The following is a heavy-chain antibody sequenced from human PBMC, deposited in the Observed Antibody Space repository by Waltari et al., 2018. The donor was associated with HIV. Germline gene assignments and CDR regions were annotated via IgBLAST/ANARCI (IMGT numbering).Heavy chain of an antibody. D-gene: IGHD2-21*01. CDR3: ARRRWRTTMVFVVKGGVFDI. CDR1: GVFLNNFF. J-gene: IGHJ3*02. CDR2: INHSGKT. Sequence: QVQLQQWGAGLVKPAETLSLNCAGYGVFLNNFFWTFARESPGKGFEWIGEINHSGKTDYNPSLKGRVSLSIDPSKKQFYLELTSMTVADTAIYYCARRRWRTTMVFVVKGGVFDIWGQGTEVTVSS. V-gene: IGHV4-34*02.